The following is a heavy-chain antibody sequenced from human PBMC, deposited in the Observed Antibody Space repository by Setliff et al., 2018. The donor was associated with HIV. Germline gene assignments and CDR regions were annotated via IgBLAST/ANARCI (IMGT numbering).Heavy chain of an antibody. CDR2: IYYSGST. V-gene: IGHV4-39*02. J-gene: IGHJ6*03. CDR3: ARDRYTWNYGKNYMDV. D-gene: IGHD1-7*01. Sequence: SETLSLTCTVSGGSISDSRYYWGWIRQPPGKGLEWIGNIYYSGSTYYNPSLKSRVTISVDTSKNQFSLKLSYVTAADTAVYYCARDRYTWNYGKNYMDVWGKGTTVTVSS. CDR1: GGSISDSRYY.